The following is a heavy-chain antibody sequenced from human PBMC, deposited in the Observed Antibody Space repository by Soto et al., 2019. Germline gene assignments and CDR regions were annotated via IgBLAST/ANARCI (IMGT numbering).Heavy chain of an antibody. CDR2: IDPSDSYT. J-gene: IGHJ4*02. D-gene: IGHD3-22*01. Sequence: LGESLKISCKGSGYSFTSYWISWVRQMPGKGLEWMGRIDPSDSYTNYSPSFQGHVTISADKSISTAYLQWSSLKASDTAMYYCAREGPYPQPSDDSSGYFFSADYWGQGTLVTVSS. CDR3: AREGPYPQPSDDSSGYFFSADY. CDR1: GYSFTSYW. V-gene: IGHV5-10-1*01.